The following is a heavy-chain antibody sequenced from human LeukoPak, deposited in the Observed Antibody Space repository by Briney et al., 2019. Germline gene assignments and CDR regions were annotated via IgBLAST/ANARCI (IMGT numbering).Heavy chain of an antibody. CDR1: GFTFSSYW. D-gene: IGHD6-13*01. J-gene: IGHJ4*02. CDR3: AKPPIAAAGPYYFDY. Sequence: GGSLRLSCAASGFTFSSYWMHWVRQAPGKGLVWVSLINSDGSSTSYADPVKGRFTISRDNAMTTLYLQMNSLRAEDTAVYYCAKPPIAAAGPYYFDYWGQGTLVTVSS. CDR2: INSDGSST. V-gene: IGHV3-74*01.